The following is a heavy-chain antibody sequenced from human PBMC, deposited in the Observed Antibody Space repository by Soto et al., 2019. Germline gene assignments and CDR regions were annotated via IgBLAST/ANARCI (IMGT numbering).Heavy chain of an antibody. J-gene: IGHJ4*02. CDR1: GFTFSSYG. Sequence: PGGSLRLSCAASGFTFSSYGMHWVRQAPGKGLEGVAVISYDGSNKYYADSVKGRFTISRDNSKNTLYLQMNSLRAEDTAVYYCAKDLTYSFDYWGQGTLVTVSS. CDR3: AKDLTYSFDY. CDR2: ISYDGSNK. D-gene: IGHD1-26*01. V-gene: IGHV3-30*18.